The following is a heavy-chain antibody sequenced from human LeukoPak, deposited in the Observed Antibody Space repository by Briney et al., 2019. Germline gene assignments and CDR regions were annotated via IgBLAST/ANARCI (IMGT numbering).Heavy chain of an antibody. CDR3: ARALRGATGYYYYMDV. CDR2: ISSSSSSSYI. Sequence: GGSLRLSCAASGFTFSSYSMNWVRQAPGKGLEWVSSISSSSSSSYIYYADSVKGRFTISRDNAKNSLYLQMNSLRAEDTAVYYCARALRGATGYYYYMDVWGKGTTVTISS. V-gene: IGHV3-21*01. D-gene: IGHD5-12*01. CDR1: GFTFSSYS. J-gene: IGHJ6*03.